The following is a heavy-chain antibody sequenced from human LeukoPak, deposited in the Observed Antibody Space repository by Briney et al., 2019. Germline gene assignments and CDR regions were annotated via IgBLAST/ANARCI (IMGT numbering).Heavy chain of an antibody. V-gene: IGHV3-48*01. J-gene: IGHJ3*02. CDR3: AKDLARGVTGPDAFDI. Sequence: HLGGSLRLSCAASGFTFSSYSMNWVRQAPGKGLEWVSYISSSSSTTYYADSVKGRFTISRDNSKNTLYLQMNSLRAEDTAVYYCAKDLARGVTGPDAFDIWGQGTMVTVSS. D-gene: IGHD2-21*02. CDR1: GFTFSSYS. CDR2: ISSSSSTT.